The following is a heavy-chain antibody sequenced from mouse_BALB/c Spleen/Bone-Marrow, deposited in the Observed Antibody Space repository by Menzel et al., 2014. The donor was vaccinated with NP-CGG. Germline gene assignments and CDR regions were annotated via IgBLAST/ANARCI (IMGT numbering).Heavy chain of an antibody. V-gene: IGHV5-17*02. Sequence: EVKLMESGGGLVQPGGSRKLSCAASGFTFSSFGMHWVRQAPEKGLEWVAYISTGSSTIYYADTVKGRFTISRDNPKNTLFLQMTSLRSEDTAMYYCARSDGAMDYWGQGTSGTVSS. CDR1: GFTFSSFG. J-gene: IGHJ4*01. CDR2: ISTGSSTI. CDR3: ARSDGAMDY. D-gene: IGHD2-3*01.